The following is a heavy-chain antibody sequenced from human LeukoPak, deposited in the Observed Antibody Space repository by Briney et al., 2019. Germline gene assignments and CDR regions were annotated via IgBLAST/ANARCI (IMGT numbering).Heavy chain of an antibody. V-gene: IGHV4-31*03. J-gene: IGHJ3*02. CDR2: IYYSGNT. Sequence: SETLSLTCTVSGGSISSGGYYWSWIRQHPGKGLEWIGYIYYSGNTYYNPSLKSRVTISVDTSKNQFSLKLSSVTAADTAVYYCARTQKDYDILTGYPDHLSAFDIRGQGTMVTVSS. CDR3: ARTQKDYDILTGYPDHLSAFDI. CDR1: GGSISSGGYY. D-gene: IGHD3-9*01.